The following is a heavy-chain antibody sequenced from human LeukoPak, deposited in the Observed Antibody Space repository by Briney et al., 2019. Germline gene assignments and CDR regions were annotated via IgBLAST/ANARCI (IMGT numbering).Heavy chain of an antibody. V-gene: IGHV3-21*01. CDR2: ISSSSSYI. J-gene: IGHJ4*02. D-gene: IGHD2-2*01. Sequence: GGSLRLSCAASGFTFSSYSMNWVRQAPGKGLEWVSSISSSSSYICYADSVKGRFTISRDNAKNSLYLQMNSLRAEDTAVYYCARKPTYCSSTSCYALFDYWGQGTLVTVSS. CDR1: GFTFSSYS. CDR3: ARKPTYCSSTSCYALFDY.